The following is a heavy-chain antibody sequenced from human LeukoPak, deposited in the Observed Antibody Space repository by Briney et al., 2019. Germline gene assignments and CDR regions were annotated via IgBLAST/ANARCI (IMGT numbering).Heavy chain of an antibody. Sequence: SETLSLTCAVYGGSFSGYYWSWIRQPPGKGLEWIGEINHSGSTNYNPSLKSRVTISVDTSKNQFSLKLSSVTAADTAVYYCARGGGFGELLTFYDYWGQGTLVTVSS. V-gene: IGHV4-34*01. J-gene: IGHJ4*02. CDR2: INHSGST. CDR3: ARGGGFGELLTFYDY. CDR1: GGSFSGYY. D-gene: IGHD3-10*01.